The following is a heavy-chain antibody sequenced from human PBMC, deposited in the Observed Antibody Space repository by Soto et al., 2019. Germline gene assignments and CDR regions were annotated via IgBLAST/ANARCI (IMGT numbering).Heavy chain of an antibody. V-gene: IGHV4-59*01. Sequence: PSETLSLTCTVSGGSMRNYFWTWIRQPPGKGLEWIGYIHYSGTTSFFPSYNPSLRSRVTISEDTSKNQFSLKLLSVTTADTAVYFCAAGEASSRNLAPCYLDFWGQGTLVT. CDR1: GGSMRNYF. J-gene: IGHJ4*02. D-gene: IGHD6-13*01. CDR2: IHYSGTT. CDR3: AAGEASSRNLAPCYLDF.